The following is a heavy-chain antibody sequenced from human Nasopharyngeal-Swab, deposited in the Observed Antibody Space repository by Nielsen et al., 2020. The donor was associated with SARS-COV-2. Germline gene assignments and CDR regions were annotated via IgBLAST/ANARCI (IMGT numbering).Heavy chain of an antibody. J-gene: IGHJ6*02. CDR1: GYTFTGHY. Sequence: ASAKLSCKAPGYTFTGHYMHWVRQAPGQGLEWMGRINPNSGGTNYAQKFQGRVTMTRDTSISTAYMELSRLRSDDTAVYYCARDPTSVAGTGDYYYGMDVWGQGTTVTVSS. D-gene: IGHD6-19*01. CDR2: INPNSGGT. V-gene: IGHV1-2*06. CDR3: ARDPTSVAGTGDYYYGMDV.